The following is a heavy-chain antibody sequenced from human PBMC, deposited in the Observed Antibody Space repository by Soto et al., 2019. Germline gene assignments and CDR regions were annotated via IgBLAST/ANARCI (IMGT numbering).Heavy chain of an antibody. CDR2: LVGSGADK. Sequence: EVQLLESGGGLVQPGGSLRLSCAASGFNFPAYAMNWVRQAPGKGLQWVSGLVGSGADKNYADSVRGRFTVSRDNSRNTLYLQMNSLRDEDTAVYYCAKDLIPNNGVWEPFDMWGRGTQVTVSS. CDR1: GFNFPAYA. J-gene: IGHJ3*02. V-gene: IGHV3-23*01. D-gene: IGHD2-8*01. CDR3: AKDLIPNNGVWEPFDM.